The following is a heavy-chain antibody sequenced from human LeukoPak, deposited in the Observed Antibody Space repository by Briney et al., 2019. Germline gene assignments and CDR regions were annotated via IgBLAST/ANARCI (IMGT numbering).Heavy chain of an antibody. V-gene: IGHV4-59*01. CDR3: ARGQGRFDYDSSGYYITDLDY. CDR2: IYYSGST. D-gene: IGHD3-22*01. Sequence: SETLSLACTVSGDSIRSYYWNWIRQPPGKGLEWIGYIYYSGSTNYNPSLKSRVTMSIDTSKNQFSLKLSSVTAADTAVYYCARGQGRFDYDSSGYYITDLDYWGQGTLVTVSS. J-gene: IGHJ4*02. CDR1: GDSIRSYY.